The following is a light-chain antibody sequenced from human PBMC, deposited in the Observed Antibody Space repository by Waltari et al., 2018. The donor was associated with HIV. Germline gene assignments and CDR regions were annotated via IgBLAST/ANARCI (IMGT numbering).Light chain of an antibody. J-gene: IGLJ3*02. CDR1: SSAAGTHNS. CDR3: CSYAGSYTWV. V-gene: IGLV2-11*01. Sequence: QSALTQPRSVSESPGQSVTVSCTGTSSAAGTHNSVSWDQHHPGKAPQLMLYDVSQRPSGVPDRFSGSKSGNTASLTISGLHVEDEADYYCCSYAGSYTWVFGGGTRLTVL. CDR2: DVS.